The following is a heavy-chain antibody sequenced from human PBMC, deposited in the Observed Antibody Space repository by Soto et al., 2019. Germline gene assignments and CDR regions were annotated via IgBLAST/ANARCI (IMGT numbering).Heavy chain of an antibody. CDR3: ARNDHGGNPFFAN. CDR2: IYHSRST. Sequence: SETLSLTCAVSGGSISSGGYSWSWIRQPPGKGLEWIGYIYHSRSTYYNPSLKSRLTMSVDTSKNQVSLKLNSVTAADMAVYYCARNDHGGNPFFANWGQGTLVTVSS. CDR1: GGSISSGGYS. D-gene: IGHD4-17*01. V-gene: IGHV4-30-2*02. J-gene: IGHJ4*02.